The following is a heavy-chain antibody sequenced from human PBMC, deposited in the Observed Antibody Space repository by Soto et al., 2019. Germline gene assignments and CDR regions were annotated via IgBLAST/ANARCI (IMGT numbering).Heavy chain of an antibody. J-gene: IGHJ4*02. CDR2: IYYSGST. CDR1: GGSISSSRYY. Sequence: QLQLQESGTGLVKPSETLSLTCAVSGGSISSSRYYWDWIRQPPGKGLEWIGSIYYSGSTYYNPSLKSRVTISVDTSKNQFSLQLSSVTAADTAVYYCARQSSGWYLFYFDYWGQGTLVTVSS. D-gene: IGHD6-19*01. CDR3: ARQSSGWYLFYFDY. V-gene: IGHV4-39*01.